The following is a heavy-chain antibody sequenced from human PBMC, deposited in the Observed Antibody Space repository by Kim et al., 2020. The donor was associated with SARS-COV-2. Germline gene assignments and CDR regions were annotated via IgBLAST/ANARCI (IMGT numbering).Heavy chain of an antibody. CDR1: GGSISSSSYY. CDR2: IYYSGST. CDR3: ARPFYGDYEYNWFDP. V-gene: IGHV4-39*01. J-gene: IGHJ5*02. D-gene: IGHD4-17*01. Sequence: SETLSLTCTVSGGSISSSSYYWGWIRQPPGKGLEWIGSIYYSGSTYYNPSLKSRVTISVDTSKNQFSLKLSSVTAADTAVYYCARPFYGDYEYNWFDPWGQGTLVTVSS.